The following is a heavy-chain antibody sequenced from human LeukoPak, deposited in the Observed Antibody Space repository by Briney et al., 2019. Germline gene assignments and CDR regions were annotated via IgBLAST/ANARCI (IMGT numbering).Heavy chain of an antibody. CDR3: ARGGEYYFDD. D-gene: IGHD3-10*01. CDR1: GFTFSSYA. J-gene: IGHJ4*02. CDR2: ISYDGSNK. V-gene: IGHV3-30-3*01. Sequence: PGRSLRLSCAASGFTFSSYAMHWVRQAPGKGLEWVAVISYDGSNKYYADSVKGRFTISRDNSKNTLYLQMNSLRAEDTAVYYCARGGEYYFDDWGQGTLVTVSS.